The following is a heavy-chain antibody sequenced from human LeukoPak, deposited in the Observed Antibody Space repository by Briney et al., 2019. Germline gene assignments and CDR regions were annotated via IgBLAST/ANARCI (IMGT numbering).Heavy chain of an antibody. Sequence: LTPAWAAAAPTFSNYGTSWVRQARGNWLGWDPFVSGSGGSTFYADSVKGRITLSRDNPKNTLYLQMSSLRAEGTAVYYRAKDRAGYSGARGFDDWGQGTLVTVSS. D-gene: IGHD5-12*01. V-gene: IGHV3-23*01. J-gene: IGHJ4*02. CDR2: VSGSGGST. CDR1: APTFSNYG. CDR3: AKDRAGYSGARGFDD.